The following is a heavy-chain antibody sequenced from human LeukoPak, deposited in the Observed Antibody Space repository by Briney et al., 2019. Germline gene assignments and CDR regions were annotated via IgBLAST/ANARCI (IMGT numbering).Heavy chain of an antibody. D-gene: IGHD3-3*01. V-gene: IGHV1-18*01. CDR3: ARATAGPFWSGYSTGPFDY. CDR2: ISAYNGNT. Sequence: ASVKVSCKASGYTFTSYGISWVRQAPGQGLEWMGWISAYNGNTNHAQKLQGRVTMTTDTSTSTAYMELRSLRSDDTAVYYCARATAGPFWSGYSTGPFDYWGQGTLVTVSS. CDR1: GYTFTSYG. J-gene: IGHJ4*02.